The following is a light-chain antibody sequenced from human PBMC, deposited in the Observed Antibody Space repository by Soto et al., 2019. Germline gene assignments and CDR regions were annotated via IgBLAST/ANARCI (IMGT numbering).Light chain of an antibody. CDR1: SSDVGSYNL. CDR3: CSYAGSSTLAV. V-gene: IGLV2-23*02. Sequence: QSALTQPASVSGSPGQSITISCTGTSSDVGSYNLVSWYQQHPTKAPKLMIYEVSKRPSGVSNRFSGSKSDNTASLTISGIQAEDEADYYCCSYAGSSTLAVFGGGTQLTVL. CDR2: EVS. J-gene: IGLJ7*01.